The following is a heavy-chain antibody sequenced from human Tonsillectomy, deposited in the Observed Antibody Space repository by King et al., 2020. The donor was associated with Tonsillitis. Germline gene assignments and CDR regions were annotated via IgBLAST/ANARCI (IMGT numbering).Heavy chain of an antibody. Sequence: VQLVESGGGLVKPGGSLRLSCAASGFTFSDYSMNWVRQAPGKGPEWVSSIRGDGNYIYYVDSAKGRFTISRDNAKSSLFLQMNSLRAEDTAVYYCVRPHCSGGGCYQRYDGFHIWGQGTMVTVSS. V-gene: IGHV3-21*01. CDR3: VRPHCSGGGCYQRYDGFHI. J-gene: IGHJ3*02. D-gene: IGHD2-15*01. CDR1: GFTFSDYS. CDR2: IRGDGNYI.